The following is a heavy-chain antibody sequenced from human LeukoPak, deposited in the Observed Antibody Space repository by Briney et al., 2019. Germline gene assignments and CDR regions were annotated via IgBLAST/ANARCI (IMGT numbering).Heavy chain of an antibody. Sequence: ASVKVSCKASGYTFTSYAMHWVRQAPGQRLEWMGWINAGNGNTKYSQKFQGRVTITRDTSASTAYMELSSLRSEDTAVYYCARAPITMVRGAYEGRSYGMDAWGKGTTVTVSS. CDR3: ARAPITMVRGAYEGRSYGMDA. V-gene: IGHV1-3*01. CDR1: GYTFTSYA. D-gene: IGHD3-10*01. CDR2: INAGNGNT. J-gene: IGHJ6*04.